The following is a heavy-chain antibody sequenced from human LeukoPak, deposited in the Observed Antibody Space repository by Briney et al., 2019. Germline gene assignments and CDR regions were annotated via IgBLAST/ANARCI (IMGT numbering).Heavy chain of an antibody. V-gene: IGHV3-66*01. CDR2: LYSDGST. D-gene: IGHD3-22*01. CDR1: GFTFSSYA. J-gene: IGHJ4*02. Sequence: GGSLRLSCAASGFTFSSYAMNWVRQAPVKGLEWVSVLYSDGSTYYADSVEGRFTISRDNSKNTVYFQMNSLRVEDTAVYYCAKSERLTMIGGWAPTFDYWGQGTLVTVSS. CDR3: AKSERLTMIGGWAPTFDY.